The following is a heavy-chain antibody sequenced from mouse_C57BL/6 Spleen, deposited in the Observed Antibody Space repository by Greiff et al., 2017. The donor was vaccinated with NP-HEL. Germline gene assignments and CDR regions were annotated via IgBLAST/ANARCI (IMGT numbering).Heavy chain of an antibody. Sequence: EVMLVESGGGLVKPGGSLKLSCAASGFTFSDYGMHWVRQAPEKGLEWVAYISSGSSTIYYADTVKGRFTISRDNAKNTLFLQMTSLRSEDTAMYYCARGGYDAGYYAMDYWGQGTSVTVSS. CDR2: ISSGSSTI. D-gene: IGHD2-2*01. CDR1: GFTFSDYG. CDR3: ARGGYDAGYYAMDY. V-gene: IGHV5-17*01. J-gene: IGHJ4*01.